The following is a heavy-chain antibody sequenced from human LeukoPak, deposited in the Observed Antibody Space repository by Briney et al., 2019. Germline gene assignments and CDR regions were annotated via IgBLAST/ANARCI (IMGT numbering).Heavy chain of an antibody. D-gene: IGHD3-10*01. Sequence: GGSLRLSCVGSGFTVSSNYMTWVRQAPGRGLEWVSAISGSAARTFYADSVKGRFTISRDNSKNTLSLQMNSLRAEDTAVYYCAKRGPGSPESGKYYFDYWGQGTLVTVSS. V-gene: IGHV3-23*01. CDR2: ISGSAART. CDR1: GFTVSSNY. J-gene: IGHJ4*02. CDR3: AKRGPGSPESGKYYFDY.